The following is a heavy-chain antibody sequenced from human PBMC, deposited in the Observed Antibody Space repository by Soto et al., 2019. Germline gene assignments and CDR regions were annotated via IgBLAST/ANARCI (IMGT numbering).Heavy chain of an antibody. Sequence: QVQLQQWGAGLLKPSETLSLTCAVYGGSFSGYYWSWIRQPPGKGLEWIGEINHSGSTNYNPSLKSRVTIAVDTSKNQFSLKLSSMTAADTAVYYCAREYSSSSWRFDPWGQGTLVTVSS. CDR2: INHSGST. D-gene: IGHD6-6*01. J-gene: IGHJ5*02. V-gene: IGHV4-34*01. CDR3: AREYSSSSWRFDP. CDR1: GGSFSGYY.